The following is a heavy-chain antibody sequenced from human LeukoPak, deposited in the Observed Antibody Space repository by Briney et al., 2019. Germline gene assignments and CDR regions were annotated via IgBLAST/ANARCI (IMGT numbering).Heavy chain of an antibody. CDR3: AKDQGGSYYDSSGYYLAPLDY. V-gene: IGHV3-48*03. D-gene: IGHD3-22*01. Sequence: GGSLRLSCAASGFTFSGYEMNWVRQAPGRGLEWVSYISSSGNAVRYADSMKGRFTISRDNSKNTLYLQMNSLRAEDTAVYYCAKDQGGSYYDSSGYYLAPLDYWGQGTLVTVSS. CDR1: GFTFSGYE. J-gene: IGHJ4*02. CDR2: ISSSGNAV.